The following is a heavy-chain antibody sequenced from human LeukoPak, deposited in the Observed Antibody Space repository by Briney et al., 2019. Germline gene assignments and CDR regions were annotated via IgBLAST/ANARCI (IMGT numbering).Heavy chain of an antibody. V-gene: IGHV4-39*01. CDR1: GGSISSSSYY. CDR2: IYYSGST. Sequence: SETLSLTCTVSGGSISSSSYYWGWIRQPPGKGLEWIGSIYYSGSTYYNPSLKGRVTISVDTSKNQFSLKLSSVTAADTAVYYCARSTGRRWFDPWGQGTLVTVSS. CDR3: ARSTGRRWFDP. J-gene: IGHJ5*02.